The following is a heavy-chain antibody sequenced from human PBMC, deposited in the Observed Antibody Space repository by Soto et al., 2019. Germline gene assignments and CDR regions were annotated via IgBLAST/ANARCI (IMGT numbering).Heavy chain of an antibody. V-gene: IGHV3-33*01. CDR2: IRYDGVNK. Sequence: GGSLRLSCAASGFSFSGYAMHGVRQAPGKGLEWVAVIRYDGVNKYYADSVKGRFTISRDNSNNTLYVQMNSLKAEDTAVYYCVRDPYLPAAGRLSSLHYWGPGTLVTVSS. CDR3: VRDPYLPAAGRLSSLHY. CDR1: GFSFSGYA. J-gene: IGHJ4*02. D-gene: IGHD2-2*01.